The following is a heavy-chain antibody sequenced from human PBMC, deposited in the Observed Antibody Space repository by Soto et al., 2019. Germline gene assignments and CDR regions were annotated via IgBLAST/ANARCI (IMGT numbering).Heavy chain of an antibody. D-gene: IGHD2-2*01. CDR2: MNPDNGNT. CDR1: GYTFTNDA. CDR3: ARGGEVPDAMSHI. V-gene: IGHV1-8*01. J-gene: IGHJ6*04. Sequence: QVQLVQSGAEVKKPGASVKVSCKAAGYTFTNDAINWVRQATGQGLEWMGWMNPDNGNTGYAQKFQGRITMTRDTSISTAYMELSSLRSDDTAVYYCARGGEVPDAMSHIWCKGTTVTVSS.